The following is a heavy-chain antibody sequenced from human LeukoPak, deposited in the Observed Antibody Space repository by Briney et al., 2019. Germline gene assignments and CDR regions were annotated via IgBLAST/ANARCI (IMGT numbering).Heavy chain of an antibody. Sequence: SQTLSLTCAISGDSVSSNSAAWNWIRQSPSRGLEWLGRTYYRSKWYNDYAVSVKSRITINPDTSKNQFSLQLNSVTPEDTAVYYCARDLSEEWEPLNWFDPWGQGTLVTVSS. CDR2: TYYRSKWYN. J-gene: IGHJ5*02. CDR3: ARDLSEEWEPLNWFDP. V-gene: IGHV6-1*01. CDR1: GDSVSSNSAA. D-gene: IGHD1-26*01.